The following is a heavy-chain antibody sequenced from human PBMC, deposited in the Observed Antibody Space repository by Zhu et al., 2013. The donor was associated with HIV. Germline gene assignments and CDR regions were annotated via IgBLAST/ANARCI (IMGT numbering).Heavy chain of an antibody. D-gene: IGHD2-2*01. CDR2: INPHSGDT. Sequence: QVQLVQSGAEVKKPGASVKVSCQASGYTFTGYFIHWIRQAPGQGLEWMGWINPHSGDTNFAHNFQGRVTMTRDTSISTAYMELSSLRSDDTAVYYCARVLALNAVYFDYWGQGTLVTVSS. V-gene: IGHV1-2*02. CDR3: ARVLALNAVYFDY. J-gene: IGHJ4*02. CDR1: GYTFTGYF.